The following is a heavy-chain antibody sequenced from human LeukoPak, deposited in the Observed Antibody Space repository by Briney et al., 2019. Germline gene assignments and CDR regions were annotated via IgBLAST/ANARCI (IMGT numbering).Heavy chain of an antibody. V-gene: IGHV3-74*01. CDR1: GFIFSNYY. Sequence: PGGSLRLSCAASGFIFSNYYMHWVRQAPGKGLVWVSHINGDGSTTGYADSVKGRFTISRDNAKNTLFLQMNSLRADDSAVYYCARGGVPYSFDFWGQGTLVTVSS. J-gene: IGHJ4*02. CDR3: ARGGVPYSFDF. CDR2: INGDGSTT. D-gene: IGHD1-1*01.